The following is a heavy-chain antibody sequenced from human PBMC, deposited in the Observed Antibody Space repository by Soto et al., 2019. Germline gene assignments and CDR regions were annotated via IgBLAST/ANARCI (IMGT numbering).Heavy chain of an antibody. Sequence: GESLKISCKGSGYSFTTSWIGWVRQMPGKGLEWMGIIYPGDSDTKYSPSFQGQVTISADKSITTAYLQWSSLRAEDTAIYYCATRTYSGALHGHADVDVWGQGTTVTVSS. V-gene: IGHV5-51*01. CDR1: GYSFTTSW. J-gene: IGHJ6*02. CDR2: IYPGDSDT. CDR3: ATRTYSGALHGHADVDV. D-gene: IGHD2-21*01.